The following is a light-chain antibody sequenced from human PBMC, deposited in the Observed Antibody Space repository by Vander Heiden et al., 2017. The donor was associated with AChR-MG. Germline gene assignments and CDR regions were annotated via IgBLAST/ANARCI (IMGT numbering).Light chain of an antibody. Sequence: SYVLTQPPSVSVAPGQTARTTRGRHNIESKSLHWSQHKPAQAPALVVLEDTDRPSGIPVRFSGSNSRNTATLTISRVDAGDEADYYCQRRDPDSDPPVVFGGGTKVTVL. CDR3: QRRDPDSDPPVV. CDR1: NIESKS. CDR2: EDT. J-gene: IGLJ2*01. V-gene: IGLV3-21*02.